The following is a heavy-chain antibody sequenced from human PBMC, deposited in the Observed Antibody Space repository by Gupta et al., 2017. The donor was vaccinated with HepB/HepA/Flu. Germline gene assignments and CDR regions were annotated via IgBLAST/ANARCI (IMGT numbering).Heavy chain of an antibody. CDR2: ISSSSSYI. Sequence: EVQLVESGGGLVKPGGSLRLSWAASGFTFSSYSMNWVRQAPGKGLEWVSSISSSSSYIYYADSVKGRFTISRDNAKNSLYLQMNSLRAEDTAVYYCARSLKDYSNYVVLREVYYYYGMDVWGQGTTVTVSS. D-gene: IGHD4-4*01. CDR3: ARSLKDYSNYVVLREVYYYYGMDV. CDR1: GFTFSSYS. J-gene: IGHJ6*02. V-gene: IGHV3-21*01.